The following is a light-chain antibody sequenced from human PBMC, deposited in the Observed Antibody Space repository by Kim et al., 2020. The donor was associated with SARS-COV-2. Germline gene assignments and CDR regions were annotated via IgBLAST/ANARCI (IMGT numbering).Light chain of an antibody. V-gene: IGLV1-44*01. CDR2: RKN. J-gene: IGLJ3*02. CDR1: NPKVGSNY. CDR3: AAWDDSLNGPV. Sequence: TISYCGSNPKVGSNYENWHQHPPGTAPKRLSYRKNPRPSGVPDRFSGSKSGTSASLAISGLQSEDEADYYCAAWDDSLNGPVFGGGTQLTVL.